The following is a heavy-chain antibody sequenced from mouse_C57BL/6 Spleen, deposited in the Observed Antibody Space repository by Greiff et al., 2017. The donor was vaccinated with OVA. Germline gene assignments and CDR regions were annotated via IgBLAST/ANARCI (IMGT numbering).Heavy chain of an antibody. CDR2: FYPGGGSI. CDR1: GYTFTEYT. J-gene: IGHJ2*01. CDR3: ARHPLLRDYFDY. Sequence: VQLQESGAELVKPGASVKLSCKASGYTFTEYTIHWVKQRSGQGLEWLGWFYPGGGSIKYNEKFKDKATLTADKSSSTVYMELSRLTSEDSAVYFCARHPLLRDYFDYWGQGTTLTVSS. V-gene: IGHV1-62-2*01.